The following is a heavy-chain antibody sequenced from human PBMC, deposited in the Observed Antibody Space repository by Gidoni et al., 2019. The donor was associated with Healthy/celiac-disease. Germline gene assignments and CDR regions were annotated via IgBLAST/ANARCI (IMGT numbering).Heavy chain of an antibody. J-gene: IGHJ4*02. CDR1: GGSVSSGSYY. D-gene: IGHD3-10*01. V-gene: IGHV4-61*01. Sequence: QVQLQESGPGLVKPSETLSLTCTVSGGSVSSGSYYWSWIRQPPGKGLEWIGYIYYSGSTNYNPSLKSRVTISVDTSKNQFSLKLSSVTAADTAVYYCASGGSMVRGFDYWGQGTLVTVSS. CDR2: IYYSGST. CDR3: ASGGSMVRGFDY.